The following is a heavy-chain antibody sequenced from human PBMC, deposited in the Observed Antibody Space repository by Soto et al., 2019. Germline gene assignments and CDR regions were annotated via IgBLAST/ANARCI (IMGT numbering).Heavy chain of an antibody. V-gene: IGHV4-34*02. CDR1: GGSFSGYY. CDR3: ARGLWFGMDGRY. CDR2: INHSGST. J-gene: IGHJ4*02. Sequence: QVQLQQWGAGLLKPSETLSLTCAVYGGSFSGYYWSWIRQHPGTGLEWIGEINHSGSTIYNPSLESRATISVDTSKTQCSLKLSSVTAADTAVYYCARGLWFGMDGRYWGQGTLVTVSS. D-gene: IGHD3-10*01.